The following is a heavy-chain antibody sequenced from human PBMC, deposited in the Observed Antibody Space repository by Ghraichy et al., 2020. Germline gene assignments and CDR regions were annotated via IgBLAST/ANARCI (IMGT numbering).Heavy chain of an antibody. J-gene: IGHJ4*02. CDR3: SKCTIRNNDFLTGSYY. CDR2: ISGDTAYT. CDR1: GFNFIDYA. D-gene: IGHD3-9*01. V-gene: IGHV3-23*01. Sequence: GGSLRLSCAASGFNFIDYAMTWVRQAPGKVLEWVSTISGDTAYTYYAAFVEGRFTISRDNSKNTLYLEMNSLRAEDTVVYHCSKCTIRNNDFLTGSYYWGQGTLVTLSS.